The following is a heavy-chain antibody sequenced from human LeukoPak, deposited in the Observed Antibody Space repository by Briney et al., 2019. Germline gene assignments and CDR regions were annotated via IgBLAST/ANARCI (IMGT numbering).Heavy chain of an antibody. CDR1: GYTFTGYY. J-gene: IGHJ4*02. CDR3: ASGYYYDSSGYYYARGLDC. CDR2: INPNSGGT. D-gene: IGHD3-22*01. Sequence: GSSVKVSCKASGYTFTGYYMHWVRQAPGQGLEWMGWINPNSGGTNYAQKFQGRVTMTRDTSISTAYMELSRLRSDDTAVYYCASGYYYDSSGYYYARGLDCWGQGTLVTVSS. V-gene: IGHV1-2*02.